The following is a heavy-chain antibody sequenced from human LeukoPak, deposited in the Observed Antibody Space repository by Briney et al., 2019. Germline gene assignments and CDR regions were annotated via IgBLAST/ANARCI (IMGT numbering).Heavy chain of an antibody. J-gene: IGHJ4*02. V-gene: IGHV1-3*01. D-gene: IGHD3-3*01. CDR1: GYTFTSYA. CDR3: AREHDFLIDYSFDY. Sequence: ASVKVSCKASGYTFTSYAMNWVRQAPGQSLEWMGWINAGNGNTKYSQKLQGRVTITRDTSANTAYVEVSSLRSEDTAVYYCAREHDFLIDYSFDYWGQGTLVTVSS. CDR2: INAGNGNT.